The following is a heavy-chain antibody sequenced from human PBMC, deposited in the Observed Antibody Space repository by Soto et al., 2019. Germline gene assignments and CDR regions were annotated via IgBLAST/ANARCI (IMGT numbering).Heavy chain of an antibody. V-gene: IGHV3-23*01. D-gene: IGHD1-1*01. Sequence: GRSLRLSCAASEFTFSSFAMSWVRQAPGKGLEWVSTISGSGGSTYYADSVRGRFTISRDNSRNSLYLQMNSLRAEDTAVYYCARDLEGGYYYGMDVWGQGTTVTVSS. J-gene: IGHJ6*02. CDR1: EFTFSSFA. CDR3: ARDLEGGYYYGMDV. CDR2: ISGSGGST.